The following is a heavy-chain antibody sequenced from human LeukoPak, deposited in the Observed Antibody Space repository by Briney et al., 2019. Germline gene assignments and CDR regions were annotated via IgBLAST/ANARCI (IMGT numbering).Heavy chain of an antibody. CDR3: ARKYPIWGHYYMDV. CDR1: GGSISSGSFY. V-gene: IGHV4-61*02. CDR2: IYTSGST. J-gene: IGHJ6*03. D-gene: IGHD7-27*01. Sequence: SETLSLTCTVSGGSISSGSFYWSWIRQPAGKGLEWIGRIYTSGSTNYNPSLKSRVTISVDTSKNQFSLKLSSVTAADTAVYYCARKYPIWGHYYMDVWGKGTTVTISS.